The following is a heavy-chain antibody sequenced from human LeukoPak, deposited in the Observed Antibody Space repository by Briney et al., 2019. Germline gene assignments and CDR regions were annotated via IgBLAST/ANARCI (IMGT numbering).Heavy chain of an antibody. CDR1: EFTFASYA. Sequence: GGSLRVSCVASEFTFASYAMTWVRLTPGKGLDWVSSIGGSGTNTNYADSVRGRFTISRDNSKNTLYLQMNSLRAEDTAVYYCGRDPNGDYVGAFEFWGQGTLVTVSS. V-gene: IGHV3-23*01. CDR2: IGGSGTNT. D-gene: IGHD4-17*01. J-gene: IGHJ3*01. CDR3: GRDPNGDYVGAFEF.